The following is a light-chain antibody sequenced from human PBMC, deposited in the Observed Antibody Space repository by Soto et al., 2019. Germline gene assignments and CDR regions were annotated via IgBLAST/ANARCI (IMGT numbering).Light chain of an antibody. J-gene: IGLJ2*01. V-gene: IGLV2-14*01. CDR1: SSDVGGYNY. CDR2: DVS. CDR3: SSYTSSSTLGRV. Sequence: QSALTQPASVSGSPGQSITISCTGTSSDVGGYNYVSWYQQHPGKAPKLMIYDVSNLPSGFSNRFSGSKSGNTASLTISGLQAEDEADYYCSSYTSSSTLGRVFGGGTKLTVL.